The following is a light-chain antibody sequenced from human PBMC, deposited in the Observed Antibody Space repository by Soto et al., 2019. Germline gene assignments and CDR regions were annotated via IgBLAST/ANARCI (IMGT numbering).Light chain of an antibody. CDR2: SAS. V-gene: IGKV1-39*01. J-gene: IGKJ2*01. CDR3: QQSHYTPYT. CDR1: QNIRTY. Sequence: DIQMTQSPYSLSASVGDSVTITCRASQNIRTYLNWYQQKPGRAPKLLIHSASALPSGVPSRFSGSGSGTEFTPTMSRLPPEDFATYYCQQSHYTPYTFGQGTKVEIK.